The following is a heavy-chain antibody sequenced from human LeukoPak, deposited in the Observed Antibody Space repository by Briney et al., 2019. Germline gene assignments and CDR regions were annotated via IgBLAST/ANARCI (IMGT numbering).Heavy chain of an antibody. Sequence: ASVKVSCKASGYTFTSYDINWVRQATGQGLEWMGWMNPNSGNTGYAQKFQGRVTITRNTSISTAYMELSSLRSEDTAVYYCARPLTIFGVVIIYYFDYWGQGTLVTVSS. J-gene: IGHJ4*02. D-gene: IGHD3-3*01. CDR2: MNPNSGNT. CDR1: GYTFTSYD. V-gene: IGHV1-8*03. CDR3: ARPLTIFGVVIIYYFDY.